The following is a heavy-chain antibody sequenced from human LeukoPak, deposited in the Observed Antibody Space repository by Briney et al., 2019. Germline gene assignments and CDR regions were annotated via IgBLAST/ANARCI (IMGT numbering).Heavy chain of an antibody. J-gene: IGHJ3*02. CDR2: ISGSGGST. CDR3: AKDWNYYDSSGPYDAFDI. CDR1: GFTFSSYA. D-gene: IGHD3-22*01. V-gene: IGHV3-23*01. Sequence: GGSLRLSCAASGFTFSSYAMSWVRQAPGKGLEWVSAISGSGGSTYYADSVKGRFTISRDNSKNTLYLQMNSLRAEDTAVYYCAKDWNYYDSSGPYDAFDIWGQGTMVTVSS.